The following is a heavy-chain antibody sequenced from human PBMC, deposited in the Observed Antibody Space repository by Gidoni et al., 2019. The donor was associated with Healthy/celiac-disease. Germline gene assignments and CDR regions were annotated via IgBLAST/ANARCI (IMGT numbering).Heavy chain of an antibody. D-gene: IGHD7-27*01. Sequence: EVPLVESGGGLVQPGGSLRLSCSASGFTVSSNYISWVRQAPGKGLEWVSVIYSGGSTYYADSVKGRFTISRHNSKNTLYLQMNSLRAEDTAVYYCARESSDDWGFYYYYGMDVWGQGTTVTVSS. V-gene: IGHV3-53*04. CDR2: IYSGGST. J-gene: IGHJ6*02. CDR1: GFTVSSNY. CDR3: ARESSDDWGFYYYYGMDV.